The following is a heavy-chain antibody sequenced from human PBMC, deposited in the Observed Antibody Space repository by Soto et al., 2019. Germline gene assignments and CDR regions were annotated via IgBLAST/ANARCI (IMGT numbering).Heavy chain of an antibody. Sequence: EVPLVESGGGLVQPGRSLRLSCAASGFTFDDYAMHWVRHAPRKGLEWVSGISWNSGTIGYADSVKGRFTTSRDNAKNSLYLQMNSLRAEDTALYYCAKDYDFWSGCFDYWGQGTLVTVSS. J-gene: IGHJ4*02. CDR2: ISWNSGTI. D-gene: IGHD3-3*01. CDR3: AKDYDFWSGCFDY. V-gene: IGHV3-9*01. CDR1: GFTFDDYA.